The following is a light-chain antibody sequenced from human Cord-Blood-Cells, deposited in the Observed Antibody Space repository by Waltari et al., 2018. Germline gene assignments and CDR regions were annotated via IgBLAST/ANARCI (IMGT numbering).Light chain of an antibody. V-gene: IGKV1-5*01. CDR3: QQYNSYWT. Sequence: DIQMTQSPSTLSASVGVRVTITCRASQSISSWLAWYQQKPGKAPKLLIYDASSLESGVPSRFSDSGSRTEFTLTISSLQPDDFATYYCQQYNSYWTFGQGTKVEIK. CDR2: DAS. J-gene: IGKJ1*01. CDR1: QSISSW.